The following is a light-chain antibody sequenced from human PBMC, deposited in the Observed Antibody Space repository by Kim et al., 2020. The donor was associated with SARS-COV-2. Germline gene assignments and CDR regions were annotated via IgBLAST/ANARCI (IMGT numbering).Light chain of an antibody. J-gene: IGKJ2*01. CDR3: QQSYSNPVT. CDR2: GAS. Sequence: ESVGDRVTITCRASESISRYLNWYQQKPGKAPNVLIYGASSLQSGVPSRFSGSGSGRDFSLTINSLQPEDFATYYCQQSYSNPVTFGQGTKLEI. V-gene: IGKV1-39*01. CDR1: ESISRY.